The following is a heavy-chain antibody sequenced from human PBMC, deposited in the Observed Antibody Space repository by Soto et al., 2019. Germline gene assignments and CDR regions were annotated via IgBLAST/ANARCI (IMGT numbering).Heavy chain of an antibody. V-gene: IGHV3-48*02. D-gene: IGHD4-17*01. J-gene: IGHJ2*01. CDR3: ARDAPTTVSHWYFDL. Sequence: ESGGGLVQPGGSLRLSCAASGFTFSSYSMNWVRQAPGKGLEWVSYISSSSSTIYYADSVKGRFTISRDNAKNSLYLQMNSLRDEDTAVYYCARDAPTTVSHWYFDLWGRGTLVTVSS. CDR2: ISSSSSTI. CDR1: GFTFSSYS.